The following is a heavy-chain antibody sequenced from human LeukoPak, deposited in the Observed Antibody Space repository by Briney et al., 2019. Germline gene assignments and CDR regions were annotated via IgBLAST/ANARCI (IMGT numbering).Heavy chain of an antibody. CDR1: GVSISIYY. V-gene: IGHV4-59*01. CDR2: VYNSGST. D-gene: IGHD3-22*01. CDR3: ARGGGYYDSSGPFQH. Sequence: SETLSLTCTVSGVSISIYYWSWIRQPPGKGLEWIGYVYNSGSTDYNPSLKSRVTISVDASKNQFSLKLSSVTAADTAVYYCARGGGYYDSSGPFQHWGQGTLVTVSS. J-gene: IGHJ1*01.